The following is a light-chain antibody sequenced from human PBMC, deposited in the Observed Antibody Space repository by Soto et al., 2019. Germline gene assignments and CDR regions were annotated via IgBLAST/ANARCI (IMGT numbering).Light chain of an antibody. J-gene: IGKJ5*01. CDR3: QQYVTSAIT. Sequence: EIVLTQSPGTLSLSPGERATLSCGASQSVSSRLAWYQQKPGQAPRLLISGASSRATGIPDRFSGSGSGTDFTLTISRLEPEDFALYYCQQYVTSAITFGQGTRLEIK. V-gene: IGKV3-20*01. CDR1: QSVSSR. CDR2: GAS.